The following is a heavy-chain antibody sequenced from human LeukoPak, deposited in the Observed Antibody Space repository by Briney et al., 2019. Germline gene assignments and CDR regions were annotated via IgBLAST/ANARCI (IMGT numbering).Heavy chain of an antibody. D-gene: IGHD6-13*01. V-gene: IGHV3-21*01. J-gene: IGHJ3*02. CDR3: AREGELAAAGNDAFDI. Sequence: PGGSLRLSCAASGFTFSSYSMNWVRQAPGKGLEWVSSISSSSSYIYYADSVKGRFTISRDNAKNSLYLQMNSLRAEDTAVYYCAREGELAAAGNDAFDIWGQGTMVTVSS. CDR1: GFTFSSYS. CDR2: ISSSSSYI.